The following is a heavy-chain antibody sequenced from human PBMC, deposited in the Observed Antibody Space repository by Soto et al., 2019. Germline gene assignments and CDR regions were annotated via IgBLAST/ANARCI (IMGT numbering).Heavy chain of an antibody. J-gene: IGHJ3*02. CDR1: GFTFSSYS. D-gene: IGHD3-9*01. Sequence: GGSLRLSCAASGFTFSSYSMNWVRQAPGKGLEWVSSISSSSSYIYYADSVKGRFTISRDNAKNSLYLQMNSLRAEDTAVYYCARRDHDYDILTGYYNGPDAFDIWGQGTMVTVSS. CDR3: ARRDHDYDILTGYYNGPDAFDI. CDR2: ISSSSSYI. V-gene: IGHV3-21*01.